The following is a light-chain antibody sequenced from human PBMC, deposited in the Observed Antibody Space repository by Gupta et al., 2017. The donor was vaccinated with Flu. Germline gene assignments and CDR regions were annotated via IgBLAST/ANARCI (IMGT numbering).Light chain of an antibody. CDR2: DDN. Sequence: GQTASITGGGNKIGSNGVHWYQQRPGQAPVLLVYDDNDRPSGVPERFSGSNSGFTATLTISRVETGDEADYYCQVWDSSSDHQVFGGGTKLTVL. J-gene: IGLJ3*02. V-gene: IGLV3-21*02. CDR3: QVWDSSSDHQV. CDR1: KIGSNG.